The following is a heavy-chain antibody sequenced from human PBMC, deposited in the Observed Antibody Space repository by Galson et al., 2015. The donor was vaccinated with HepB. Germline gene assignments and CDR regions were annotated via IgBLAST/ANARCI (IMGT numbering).Heavy chain of an antibody. D-gene: IGHD6-13*01. CDR3: ARDFGSSSWFTSPADDAFDI. CDR1: GFTFSSYS. V-gene: IGHV3-21*01. CDR2: ISSSSSYI. Sequence: SLRLSCAASGFTFSSYSMNWVRQAPGKGLEWVSSISSSSSYIYYADSVKGRFTISRDNAKNSLYLQMNSLRAEDTAVYYCARDFGSSSWFTSPADDAFDIWGQGTMVTVSS. J-gene: IGHJ3*02.